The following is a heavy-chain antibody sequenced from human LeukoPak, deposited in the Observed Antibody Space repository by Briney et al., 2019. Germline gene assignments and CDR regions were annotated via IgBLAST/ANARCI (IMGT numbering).Heavy chain of an antibody. CDR3: ARTELVVIDY. V-gene: IGHV4-59*01. Sequence: SETLSLTCTVSGGSINSYYWSWIRQPPGKGLEWIGYIYYSGSTNYNPSLKSRVTISVDTSKNQFSLKLSSVTAADTAVYYCARTELVVIDYWGQGTLVTVSS. D-gene: IGHD3-22*01. CDR2: IYYSGST. J-gene: IGHJ4*02. CDR1: GGSINSYY.